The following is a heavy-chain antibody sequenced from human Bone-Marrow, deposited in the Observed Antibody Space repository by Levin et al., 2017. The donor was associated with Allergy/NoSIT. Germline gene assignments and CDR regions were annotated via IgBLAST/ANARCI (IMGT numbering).Heavy chain of an antibody. J-gene: IGHJ4*02. Sequence: PGESLKISCKASGYTFTGYYMHWVRQAPGQGLEWMGWINPNSGGTNYAQKFQGRVTMTRDTSISTAYMELSRLRSDDTAVYYCASTGDCSSTSCYGGLYWGQGTLVTVSS. CDR3: ASTGDCSSTSCYGGLY. V-gene: IGHV1-2*02. CDR2: INPNSGGT. CDR1: GYTFTGYY. D-gene: IGHD2-2*01.